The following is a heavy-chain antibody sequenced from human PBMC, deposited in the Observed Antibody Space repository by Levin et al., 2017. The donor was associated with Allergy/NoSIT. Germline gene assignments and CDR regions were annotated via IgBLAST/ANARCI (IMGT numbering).Heavy chain of an antibody. Sequence: GGSLRLSCAASGFTFRTYSMNWVRQAPGKGLEWLSYISAGSTAIFYADSVRGRFTISRDNAKNSLYLQMNSLRDEDTAVYYCARDPGKFCGGSDCYSDAFDIWGQGTMVTVSS. V-gene: IGHV3-48*02. CDR1: GFTFRTYS. J-gene: IGHJ3*02. CDR3: ARDPGKFCGGSDCYSDAFDI. CDR2: ISAGSTAI. D-gene: IGHD2-21*02.